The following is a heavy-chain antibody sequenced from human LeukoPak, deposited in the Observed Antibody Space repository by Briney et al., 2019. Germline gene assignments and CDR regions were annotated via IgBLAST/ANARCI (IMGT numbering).Heavy chain of an antibody. J-gene: IGHJ6*03. CDR2: INPSGGST. CDR3: ARGYCSSTNCFDYYYYMDV. D-gene: IGHD2-2*01. CDR1: GYTFISYY. V-gene: IGHV1-46*01. Sequence: ASVKVSCKASGYTFISYYMYWVRQAPGQGLEWMGVINPSGGSTDYAQKFQGRVTMTRDTSTSTVYMELSSLRSEDTAVYYCARGYCSSTNCFDYYYYMDVWGKGTTVTVSS.